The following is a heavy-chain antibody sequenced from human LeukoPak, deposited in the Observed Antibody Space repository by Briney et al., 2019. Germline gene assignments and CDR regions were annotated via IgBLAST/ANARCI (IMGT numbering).Heavy chain of an antibody. V-gene: IGHV4-39*07. Sequence: SETLSLTCTVSGGSISSSSYYWGWIRQPPGKGLEWIGNIYYSGSTYYNPSLKSRVTTSVDTSKNQFSLKLSSVTAADTAVYSCARYFYDSSGYYSFDYWGQGTLVTVSS. CDR1: GGSISSSSYY. J-gene: IGHJ4*02. CDR3: ARYFYDSSGYYSFDY. D-gene: IGHD3-22*01. CDR2: IYYSGST.